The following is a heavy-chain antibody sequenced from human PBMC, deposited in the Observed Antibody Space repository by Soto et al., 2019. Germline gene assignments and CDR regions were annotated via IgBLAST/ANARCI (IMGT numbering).Heavy chain of an antibody. V-gene: IGHV3-23*01. CDR2: ITSDGNR. CDR1: GITFRNYG. CDR3: AKMGDGGGATPVDS. D-gene: IGHD2-15*01. J-gene: IGHJ4*02. Sequence: DVQLLESGGGLVQPGGSLRLSCAVSGITFRNYGMGWVRRAPGKGLEWVSSITSDGNRYYADSVRGRFTISRDNSKNTLFLQMGTLRGDDTALYHCAKMGDGGGATPVDSWGQGTLVTVAS.